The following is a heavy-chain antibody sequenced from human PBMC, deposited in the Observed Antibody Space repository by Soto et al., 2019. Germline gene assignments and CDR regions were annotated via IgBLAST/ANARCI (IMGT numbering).Heavy chain of an antibody. CDR2: ISLSSSYI. Sequence: PXGCLRLSCEASGFSLGSWGMHWVRQAPGKGLEWVSSISLSSSYIDYADSVKGRFTISRDNANNSLFLQMNSLRVEDTAVYYCARDRSGSYYPWFDTWGQGTLVTVSS. V-gene: IGHV3-21*01. D-gene: IGHD1-26*01. CDR3: ARDRSGSYYPWFDT. CDR1: GFSLGSWG. J-gene: IGHJ5*02.